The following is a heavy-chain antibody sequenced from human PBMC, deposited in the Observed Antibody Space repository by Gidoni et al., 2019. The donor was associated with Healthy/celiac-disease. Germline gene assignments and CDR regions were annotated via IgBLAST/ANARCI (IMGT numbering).Heavy chain of an antibody. CDR1: GGSFSGYY. Sequence: QVQLQQWGAGLLKPSETLSLTCALYGGSFSGYYWSWIRQPPGKGLEWIGEINHSGSTNYNPSLKSRVTISVDTSKNQFSLKLSSVTAADTAVYYCARSDPGGAIDYWGQGTLVTVSS. J-gene: IGHJ4*02. V-gene: IGHV4-34*01. D-gene: IGHD3-10*01. CDR3: ARSDPGGAIDY. CDR2: INHSGST.